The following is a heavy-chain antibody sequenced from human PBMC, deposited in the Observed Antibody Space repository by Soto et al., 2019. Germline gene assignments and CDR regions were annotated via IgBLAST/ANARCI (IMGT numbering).Heavy chain of an antibody. V-gene: IGHV3-48*03. D-gene: IGHD1-26*01. CDR2: ISSSGSTI. CDR3: ARDRDSGSYYEYFQH. J-gene: IGHJ1*01. CDR1: GFTFSSYE. Sequence: GGSLRLSCAVSGFTFSSYEMNWVRQAPGKGLEWVSYISSSGSTIYYADSVKGRFTISRDNAKNSLYLQMNSLRAEDTAVYYCARDRDSGSYYEYFQHWGQGTLVTVSS.